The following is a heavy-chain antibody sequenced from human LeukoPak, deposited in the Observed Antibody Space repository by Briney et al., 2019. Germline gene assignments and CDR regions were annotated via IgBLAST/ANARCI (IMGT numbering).Heavy chain of an antibody. D-gene: IGHD3-10*01. J-gene: IGHJ5*02. V-gene: IGHV4-39*01. CDR3: ARRGYGSGTWFDP. CDR2: IYYSGST. CDR1: GGSISSSSYY. Sequence: SETLSLTCTVSGGSISSSSYYWGWIRQPPGKGLEWIGSIYYSGSTYYNPSLKSRVTISVDTSKNQLSLKLSSVTAADTAVYYCARRGYGSGTWFDPWGQGTLVTVSS.